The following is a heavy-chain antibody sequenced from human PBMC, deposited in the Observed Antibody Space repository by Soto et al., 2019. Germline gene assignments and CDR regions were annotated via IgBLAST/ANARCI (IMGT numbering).Heavy chain of an antibody. Sequence: ASVKVSCKASGYTFINYYMHWVRQAPGQGLEWMGWISAYNGNTNYAQKLQGRVTMTTDTSTSTAYMELRSLRSDDTAVYYCARDEPSYCSSTSCYAGIWGQGTLVTVSS. CDR2: ISAYNGNT. D-gene: IGHD2-2*01. J-gene: IGHJ4*02. V-gene: IGHV1-18*04. CDR1: GYTFINYY. CDR3: ARDEPSYCSSTSCYAGI.